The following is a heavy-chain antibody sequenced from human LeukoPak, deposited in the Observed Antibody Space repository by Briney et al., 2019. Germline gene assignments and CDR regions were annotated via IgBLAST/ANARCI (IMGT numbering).Heavy chain of an antibody. CDR2: ISGSSGTT. D-gene: IGHD3-3*01. Sequence: GGSLRLSCTASGFTFSSYAMNWVRQAPGKGLEWVSSISGSSGTTYYADSVKGRFTISRDNSKNTLYLQMNSLRAEDTALYYCAKQSSWSGYSSLNWFDTWGQGTLVTVSS. J-gene: IGHJ5*02. CDR3: AKQSSWSGYSSLNWFDT. CDR1: GFTFSSYA. V-gene: IGHV3-23*01.